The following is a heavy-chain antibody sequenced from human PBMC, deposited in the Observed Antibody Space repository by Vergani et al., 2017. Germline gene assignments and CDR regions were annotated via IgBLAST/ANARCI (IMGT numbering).Heavy chain of an antibody. D-gene: IGHD6-19*01. CDR1: GGSISSGSYY. CDR3: ARGDGGGWALYXFDY. V-gene: IGHV4-61*02. Sequence: QVQLQESGPGLVKPSQTLSLTCTVSGGSISSGSYYWSWIRQPAGKGLEWIGRIYTSGSTNYNPSLKSRVTISVDTSKNQFSLKLSSVTAADTAVYYCARGDGGGWALYXFDYWGQGTLVTVSS. CDR2: IYTSGST. J-gene: IGHJ4*02.